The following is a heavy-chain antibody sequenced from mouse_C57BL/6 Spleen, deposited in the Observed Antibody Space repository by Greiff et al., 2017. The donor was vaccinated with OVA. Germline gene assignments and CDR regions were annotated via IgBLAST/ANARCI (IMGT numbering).Heavy chain of an antibody. V-gene: IGHV14-1*01. CDR2: IDPEDGDT. CDR1: GFNIKDYY. J-gene: IGHJ2*01. Sequence: VQLQQSGAELVRPGASVKLSCTASGFNIKDYYMHWVKQRPEQGLEWIGRIDPEDGDTEYAPKFQGKATMTAGTSSNTAYLQLSSLTSEDTAVYYCTDSDYYGSSYADYWGQGTTLTVSS. D-gene: IGHD1-1*01. CDR3: TDSDYYGSSYADY.